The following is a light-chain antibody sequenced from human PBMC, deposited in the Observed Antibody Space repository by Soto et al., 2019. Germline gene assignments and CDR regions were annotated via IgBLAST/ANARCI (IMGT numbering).Light chain of an antibody. CDR2: KES. CDR3: QHYNSYSEA. Sequence: DIQMTQSPSTLSGSVGDRVTITCRASQTISSWLAWYQQKPGKAPKLRIYKESTLKSGVPSRFSGSGSGTEFTLTISSLQPYDFATYYCQHYNSYSEAFGQGTKVELK. CDR1: QTISSW. J-gene: IGKJ1*01. V-gene: IGKV1-5*03.